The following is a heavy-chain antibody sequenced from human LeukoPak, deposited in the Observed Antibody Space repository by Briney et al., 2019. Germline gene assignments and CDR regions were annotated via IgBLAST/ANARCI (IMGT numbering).Heavy chain of an antibody. V-gene: IGHV3-21*01. Sequence: PGGSLRLSCAASGFTFSSYSMTWVRQAPGKGLEWVSSISSSSSYIYYADSVKGRFTISRDNAKNSLYLQMNSLRAEDTAVYYCARDRIVVVVAAYYYYYGMDVWGQGTTVTVSS. D-gene: IGHD2-15*01. CDR2: ISSSSSYI. CDR1: GFTFSSYS. J-gene: IGHJ6*02. CDR3: ARDRIVVVVAAYYYYYGMDV.